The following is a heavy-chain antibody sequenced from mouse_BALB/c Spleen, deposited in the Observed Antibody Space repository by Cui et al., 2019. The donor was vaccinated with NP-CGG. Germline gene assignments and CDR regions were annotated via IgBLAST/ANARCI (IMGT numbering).Heavy chain of an antibody. Sequence: QVKLQQPGPGLVKPGASLKLSCKAPGYTFTSYWMHWVKQRPGRGLEWIGRIDPNSGGTKYNEKFKSKATLTVDKPSSTAYMQLSSLTSEDSAVYYCARYDYYGSSYFDYWGQGTTLTVSS. J-gene: IGHJ2*01. CDR2: IDPNSGGT. V-gene: IGHV1-72*01. CDR1: GYTFTSYW. D-gene: IGHD1-1*01. CDR3: ARYDYYGSSYFDY.